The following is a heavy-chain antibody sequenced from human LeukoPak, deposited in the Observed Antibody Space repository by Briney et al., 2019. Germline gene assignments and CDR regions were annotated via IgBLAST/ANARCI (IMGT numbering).Heavy chain of an antibody. CDR3: ASISVAGTPTFDY. Sequence: DPSETLSLTCTVSGASISSYYWSWLRQPAGKGLEWIGRIYTSGSTNYNPSLKSRVTMSVDTSKNQFSLKLSSVTAADTAVYYCASISVAGTPTFDYWGEGTLVTVSS. D-gene: IGHD6-19*01. V-gene: IGHV4-4*07. CDR2: IYTSGST. CDR1: GASISSYY. J-gene: IGHJ4*02.